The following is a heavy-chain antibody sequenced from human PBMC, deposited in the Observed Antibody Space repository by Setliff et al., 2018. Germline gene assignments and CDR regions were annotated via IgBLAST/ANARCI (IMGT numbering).Heavy chain of an antibody. CDR3: ARGGVDTAMVYYFDY. D-gene: IGHD5-18*01. Sequence: SETLSLTCTVSGDSISSHYWSWIRQPPGKGLEWIGSIYYSGSTNYNPSLKSRVTISVDTSKNQFSLKLSSVTAADTAVYYCARGGVDTAMVYYFDYWGQGTLVTVS. V-gene: IGHV4-59*11. J-gene: IGHJ4*02. CDR2: IYYSGST. CDR1: GDSISSHY.